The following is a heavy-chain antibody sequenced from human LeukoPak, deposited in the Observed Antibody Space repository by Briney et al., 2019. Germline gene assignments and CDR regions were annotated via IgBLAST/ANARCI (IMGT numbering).Heavy chain of an antibody. J-gene: IGHJ6*01. Sequence: AETLSLTCAVYGPSFSGYYSGRTRHPPGEGLEWLGEINHSGSKNYSPSLKSRVPISEDTSKNQFSLKLSAVAAGDRALFYGARGDSDIVVVPAAIDYYGIDAWGHRATGTASP. V-gene: IGHV4-34*01. CDR1: GPSFSGYY. CDR3: ARGDSDIVVVPAAIDYYGIDA. CDR2: INHSGSK. D-gene: IGHD2-2*01.